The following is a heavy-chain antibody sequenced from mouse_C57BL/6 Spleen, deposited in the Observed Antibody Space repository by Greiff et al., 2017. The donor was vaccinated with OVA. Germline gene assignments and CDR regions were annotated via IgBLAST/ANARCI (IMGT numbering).Heavy chain of an antibody. D-gene: IGHD1-1*01. CDR1: GFTFSSYA. CDR2: ISSGGDYI. Sequence: EVMLVESGEGLVKPGGSLKLSCAASGFTFSSYAMSWVRQTPEKRLEWVAYISSGGDYIYYADTVKGRFPISRDNARNTLYLQMSSLKSEDTAMYYCTRDTTVGRYYYAMDYWGQGTSVTVSS. V-gene: IGHV5-9-1*02. J-gene: IGHJ4*01. CDR3: TRDTTVGRYYYAMDY.